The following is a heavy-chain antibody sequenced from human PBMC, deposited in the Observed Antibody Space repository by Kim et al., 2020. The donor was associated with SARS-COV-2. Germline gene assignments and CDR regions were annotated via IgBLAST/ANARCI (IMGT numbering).Heavy chain of an antibody. CDR1: GFSFSSSA. CDR2: ISISGGKT. J-gene: IGHJ4*02. V-gene: IGHV3-23*01. CDR3: AKESRPNDY. Sequence: GGSLRHSCEVSGFSFSSSAMSWVRQAPGKGLEWVSSISISGGKTYYVNSVKGRFTISRDNSKNTLYLQMNSLGAEDTAVYYCAKESRPNDYWGQGTLVTVSS.